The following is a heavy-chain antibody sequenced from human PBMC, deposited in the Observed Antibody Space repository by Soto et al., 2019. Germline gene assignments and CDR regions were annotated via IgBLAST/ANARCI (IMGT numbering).Heavy chain of an antibody. CDR1: GGSISSGGYY. Sequence: QVQLQESGPGLVKPSQTLSLTCTVSGGSISSGGYYWSWIRQHPAKGLEWIGYIHDSGRTYYSPPLKSRASLSVDTSKNLSPRKPGFVTAADTAVYYCARVSYGSGSHRGGWFDPWGQGPPVTVSS. V-gene: IGHV4-31*03. CDR2: IHDSGRT. J-gene: IGHJ5*02. CDR3: ARVSYGSGSHRGGWFDP. D-gene: IGHD3-10*01.